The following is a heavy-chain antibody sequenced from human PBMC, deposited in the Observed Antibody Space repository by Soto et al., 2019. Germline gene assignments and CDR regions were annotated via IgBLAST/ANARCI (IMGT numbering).Heavy chain of an antibody. V-gene: IGHV3-23*01. CDR2: ISGSGGST. J-gene: IGHJ4*02. CDR3: AKWLAYDYLWVRYRPTFFDY. D-gene: IGHD3-16*02. Sequence: EVQLLESGGGLVQPGGSLRLSCAASGFTFSSYAMSWVCQAPGKGLVWVSAISGSGGSTYYADSVKGRFTVSRDNSKKTLDLQMNSLRAEDMALYYWAKWLAYDYLWVRYRPTFFDYWGQGSLVTVSS. CDR1: GFTFSSYA.